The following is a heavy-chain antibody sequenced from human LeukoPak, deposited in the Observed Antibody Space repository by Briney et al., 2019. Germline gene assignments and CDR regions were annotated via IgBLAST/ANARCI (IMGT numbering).Heavy chain of an antibody. CDR1: GGSISSSSYY. CDR2: IYYSGST. V-gene: IGHV4-39*01. CDR3: ASDPVPYGMHV. J-gene: IGHJ6*02. Sequence: TSETLSLTCTVSGGSISSSSYYWGGIRQPPGKGLEWIGSIYYSGSTYYNPSLKSRVTISVDTSKNQFSLKLSSVTAADTAVYYCASDPVPYGMHVWGQGTTVNVSS.